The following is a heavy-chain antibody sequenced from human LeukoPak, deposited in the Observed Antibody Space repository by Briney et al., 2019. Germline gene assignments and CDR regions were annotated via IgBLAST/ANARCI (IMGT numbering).Heavy chain of an antibody. D-gene: IGHD2-15*01. Sequence: PSETLSLTCAVYGGSFSGYYWSWIRQPPGKGLEWIGEINRSGSTNYNPSLKSRVTISVDTSKNQFSLKLSSVTAADTAVYYCARGYCSGGSCYSPYYYYGMDVWGQGTTVTVSS. CDR2: INRSGST. J-gene: IGHJ6*02. CDR3: ARGYCSGGSCYSPYYYYGMDV. V-gene: IGHV4-34*01. CDR1: GGSFSGYY.